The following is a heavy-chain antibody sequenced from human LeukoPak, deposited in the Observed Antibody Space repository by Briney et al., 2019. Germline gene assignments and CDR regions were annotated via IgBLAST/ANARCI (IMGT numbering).Heavy chain of an antibody. CDR3: ARDGTRVRHDYRVGFDY. CDR2: ISSSSSYI. CDR1: GFTFSSYS. V-gene: IGHV3-21*01. D-gene: IGHD4-11*01. Sequence: GGSLRLSCAASGFTFSSYSMNWVRQAPGKGLEWVSSISSSSSYIYYADSVKGRFTISRDNAKNSLYLQMNSLRAEDTAVYYCARDGTRVRHDYRVGFDYWGQGTLVTVSS. J-gene: IGHJ4*02.